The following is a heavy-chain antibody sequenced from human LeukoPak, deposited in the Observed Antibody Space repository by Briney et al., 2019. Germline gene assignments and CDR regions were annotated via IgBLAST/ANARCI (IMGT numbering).Heavy chain of an antibody. CDR3: ARDGSSWKGFDY. CDR2: IYYSGST. J-gene: IGHJ4*02. V-gene: IGHV4-59*01. D-gene: IGHD6-13*01. CDR1: GGSISSYY. Sequence: SETLSLTCTVSGGSISSYYWSWIRQPPGKGLEWIGYIYYSGSTNYNPSLKSRVTISVDTSKNQFSLKLSSVTAADTAVYYCARDGSSWKGFDYWGQGTLVTVSS.